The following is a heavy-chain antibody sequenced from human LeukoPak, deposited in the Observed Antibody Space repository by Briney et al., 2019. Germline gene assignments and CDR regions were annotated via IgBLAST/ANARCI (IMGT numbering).Heavy chain of an antibody. CDR3: ARGTGEVGLGY. CDR2: IIPIFGTA. Sequence: GASVKVSCKASGGTFSSYAICWVRQAPGQGLEWMGGIIPIFGTANYAQKFQGRVTITADESTSTAYMELSSLRSEDTAVYYCARGTGEVGLGYWGQGTLVTVSS. V-gene: IGHV1-69*13. D-gene: IGHD2-2*01. J-gene: IGHJ4*02. CDR1: GGTFSSYA.